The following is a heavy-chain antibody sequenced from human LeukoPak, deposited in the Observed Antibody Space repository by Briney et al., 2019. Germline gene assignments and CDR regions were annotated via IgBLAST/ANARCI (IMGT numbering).Heavy chain of an antibody. Sequence: GGSLRLSCTASGFTFSNYGMHWVRQAPGKGLEWVAVISHDGGNKHYADFVKGRFTISRDNSKNTLYLQMNSLRAEDTAVYYCAKDKSADGYSSYYYGMDVWGQGTTVTVSS. J-gene: IGHJ6*02. V-gene: IGHV3-30*18. CDR3: AKDKSADGYSSYYYGMDV. CDR2: ISHDGGNK. CDR1: GFTFSNYG. D-gene: IGHD5-18*01.